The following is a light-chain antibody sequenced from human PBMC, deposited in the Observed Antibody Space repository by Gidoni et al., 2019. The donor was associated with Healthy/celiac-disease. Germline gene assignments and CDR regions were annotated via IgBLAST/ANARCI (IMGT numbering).Light chain of an antibody. CDR3: QQSYSTPRT. V-gene: IGKV1-39*01. CDR1: QSISSY. Sequence: IQMTQSPSSLSSSVGDRVTITFRARQSISSYLNWYQKKPGKPPKLMIYAASSLQSGVPSRFSGSGSGTDSTLTISSLQPEDFATYYCQQSYSTPRTFGQGTKVEIK. CDR2: AAS. J-gene: IGKJ1*01.